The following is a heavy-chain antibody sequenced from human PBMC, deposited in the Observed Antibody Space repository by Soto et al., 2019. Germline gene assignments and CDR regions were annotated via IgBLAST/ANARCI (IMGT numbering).Heavy chain of an antibody. CDR1: GFTFSNFA. Sequence: EVQLLESGGGLVQPGGSLRLSCAASGFTFSNFAMGWVRLAPGKGLEWVSTITGSGGSTYYADSVRGRFTISRDNSKSTLYLLMISLRAEDTAVYYCAKKYYYGSGSYLYHFDYWGQGTLVTVSS. J-gene: IGHJ4*02. CDR3: AKKYYYGSGSYLYHFDY. D-gene: IGHD3-10*01. V-gene: IGHV3-23*01. CDR2: ITGSGGST.